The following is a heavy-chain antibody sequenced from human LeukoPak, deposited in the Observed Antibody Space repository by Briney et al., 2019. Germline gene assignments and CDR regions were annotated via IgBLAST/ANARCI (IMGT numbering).Heavy chain of an antibody. V-gene: IGHV3-23*01. Sequence: GGSLRLSCAASGFTFSSYGMSWVRQAPGKGLEWGSAISGSGGSTYYADSVKGRFTIPRDNSKNTLYLQMNSLRAEDTAVYYCANIYGSGSYVDYWGQGTLVTVSS. CDR1: GFTFSSYG. CDR3: ANIYGSGSYVDY. J-gene: IGHJ4*02. D-gene: IGHD3-10*01. CDR2: ISGSGGST.